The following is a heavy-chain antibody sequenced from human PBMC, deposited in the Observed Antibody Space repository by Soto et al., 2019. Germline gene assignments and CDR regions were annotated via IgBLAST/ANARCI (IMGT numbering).Heavy chain of an antibody. CDR1: GFTFSSYS. Sequence: EVQLVESGGGLVQPGGSLRLSCAASGFTFSSYSMNWVRQAPGKGLEWVSYISSSSSTIYYADSVKGRFTISRDNAKNSLYLQMNSLRGEDTAVYYCARTTHYFDYWGQGTLVTVSS. CDR3: ARTTHYFDY. CDR2: ISSSSSTI. V-gene: IGHV3-48*01. J-gene: IGHJ4*02. D-gene: IGHD4-17*01.